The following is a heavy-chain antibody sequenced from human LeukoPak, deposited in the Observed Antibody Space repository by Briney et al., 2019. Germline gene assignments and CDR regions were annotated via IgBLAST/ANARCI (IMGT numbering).Heavy chain of an antibody. CDR3: ARYGYTIFGVVSSQYYMDV. D-gene: IGHD3-3*01. CDR2: ISAYNGNT. CDR1: GYTFTSYG. J-gene: IGHJ6*03. V-gene: IGHV1-18*01. Sequence: ASVKVSCKASGYTFTSYGINWVRQAPGQGLEWMGWISAYNGNTNYAQKLQGRVTMTTDTSTSTAYMELRSLRSDDTAVYYCARYGYTIFGVVSSQYYMDVWGKGTTVTVSS.